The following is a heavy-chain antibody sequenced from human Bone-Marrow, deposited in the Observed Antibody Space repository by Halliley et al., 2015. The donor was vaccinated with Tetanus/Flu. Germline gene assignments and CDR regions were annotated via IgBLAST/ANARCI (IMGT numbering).Heavy chain of an antibody. CDR3: AKYYDGSGYYRYYPYGKDV. Sequence: SLRLSCAASGFTFSTYAMSWVRQAPGKGLEWVSLISGSGESTYYADSVKGRFTISRDNSKNTLYLQMNSLRAEDTAVYYCAKYYDGSGYYRYYPYGKDVWGQGATVTASS. V-gene: IGHV3-23*01. J-gene: IGHJ6*02. D-gene: IGHD3-22*01. CDR1: GFTFSTYA. CDR2: ISGSGEST.